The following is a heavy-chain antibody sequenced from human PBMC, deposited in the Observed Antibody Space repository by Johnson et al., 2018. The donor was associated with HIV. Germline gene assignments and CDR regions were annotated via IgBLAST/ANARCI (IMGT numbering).Heavy chain of an antibody. V-gene: IGHV3-23*04. D-gene: IGHD3-3*01. CDR2: ISGSGGST. J-gene: IGHJ3*02. Sequence: EQLVESGGGVVQPGGSLRLSCAASGFTFSSYAMSWVRQAPGKGLEWVSAISGSGGSTYYADSVQGRFTISRDNSKNTLYLQMNSLRAEDTAVYYCAIVGIFGVAPDDAFDIWGQGTMVTVSS. CDR1: GFTFSSYA. CDR3: AIVGIFGVAPDDAFDI.